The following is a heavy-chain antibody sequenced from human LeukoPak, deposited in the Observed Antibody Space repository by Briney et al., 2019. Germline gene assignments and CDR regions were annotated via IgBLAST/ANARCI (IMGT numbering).Heavy chain of an antibody. D-gene: IGHD3-16*01. CDR2: ISYDGSNK. Sequence: GGSLRLSCAASGLTFSSYAMHWVRQAPGKGLEWVAVISYDGSNKYYADSVTGRFTLSRDNSKNTLYLQMNSLRAEDTALYYCARDRGGDGNWYFDLWGRSTLVTVSS. V-gene: IGHV3-30*04. CDR1: GLTFSSYA. CDR3: ARDRGGDGNWYFDL. J-gene: IGHJ2*01.